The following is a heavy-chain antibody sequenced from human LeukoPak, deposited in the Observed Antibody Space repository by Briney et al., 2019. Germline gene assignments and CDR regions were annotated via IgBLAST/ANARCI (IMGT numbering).Heavy chain of an antibody. D-gene: IGHD2-2*01. V-gene: IGHV1-18*01. CDR3: ARGPHEEGILPAAKDH. J-gene: IGHJ4*02. CDR2: ISGYNGNT. Sequence: ASVKVSCKASGYTFTSYDINWERQAPGQGLEWMGWISGYNGNTNYAQKFQGRVTMTTDTSTSTVYMELRSLRSDDTAVYYCARGPHEEGILPAAKDHWGQGTLVTVSS. CDR1: GYTFTSYD.